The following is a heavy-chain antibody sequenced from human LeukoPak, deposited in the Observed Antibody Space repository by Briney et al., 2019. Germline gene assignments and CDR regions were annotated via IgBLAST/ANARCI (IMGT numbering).Heavy chain of an antibody. V-gene: IGHV4-39*01. D-gene: IGHD2-15*01. Sequence: SSETLSLTCTVSGDSISRSSSYWGWIRQPPGKGLEWIGSFQYGGATYYNPSLKSRVTKSVDTSKNQFSLKLNSVTAAGTAVYYCARHVSDCSAGSCYSYFDPWGQGTLVTVSS. J-gene: IGHJ5*02. CDR3: ARHVSDCSAGSCYSYFDP. CDR2: FQYGGAT. CDR1: GDSISRSSSY.